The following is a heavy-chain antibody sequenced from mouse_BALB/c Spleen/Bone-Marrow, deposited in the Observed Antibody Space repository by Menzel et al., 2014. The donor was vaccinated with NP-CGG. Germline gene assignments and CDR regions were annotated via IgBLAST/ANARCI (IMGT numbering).Heavy chain of an antibody. V-gene: IGHV1S81*02. Sequence: SGAELVKPGASVKLSCKASGYTFTSYWMHWVKQRPGQGLEWIGEINPSNGRTNYNEKFKSKATLTVDKSSSTAYMLLSSLTSEDSEVYYCAREGPLDYWGQGTTLTVSS. CDR1: GYTFTSYW. CDR3: AREGPLDY. J-gene: IGHJ2*01. CDR2: INPSNGRT. D-gene: IGHD6-1*01.